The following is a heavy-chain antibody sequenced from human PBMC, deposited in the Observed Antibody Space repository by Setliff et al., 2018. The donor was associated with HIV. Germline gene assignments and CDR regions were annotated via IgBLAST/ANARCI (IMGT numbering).Heavy chain of an antibody. V-gene: IGHV4-59*11. CDR1: YGSTSGHY. J-gene: IGHJ4*02. D-gene: IGHD6-13*01. CDR2: IHHSGGT. CDR3: ARLPDINSWPFDY. Sequence: SETLSLTCTVSYGSTSGHYWTWIRQPPGKGLEWIGYIHHSGGTQYNPSLMSRLTMSVDSSKNQFSLSLSSVTAADTAVYYCARLPDINSWPFDYWARGTLGTVSS.